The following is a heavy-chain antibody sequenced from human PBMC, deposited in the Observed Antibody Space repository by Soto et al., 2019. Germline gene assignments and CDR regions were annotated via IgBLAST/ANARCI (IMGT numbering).Heavy chain of an antibody. Sequence: GASVKVSCKASGYTFTSYAMHWVRQAPGQRLEWMGWINAGNGNTKYSQKFQGRVTITRDTSASTAYMELNSLRAEDTAVYYCAKDMASLVRGVSTPYYYGMDVWGQGTTVTVSS. CDR3: AKDMASLVRGVSTPYYYGMDV. CDR1: GYTFTSYA. D-gene: IGHD3-10*01. CDR2: INAGNGNT. V-gene: IGHV1-3*01. J-gene: IGHJ6*02.